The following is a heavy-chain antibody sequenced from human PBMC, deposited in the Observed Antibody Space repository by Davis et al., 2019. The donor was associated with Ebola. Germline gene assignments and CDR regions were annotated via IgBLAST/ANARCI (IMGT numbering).Heavy chain of an antibody. CDR1: GYTFTGYY. V-gene: IGHV1-2*06. D-gene: IGHD3-10*01. CDR3: ARPGNYFDSGNALDY. CDR2: INPKSGDT. Sequence: ASVKVSCKASGYTFTGYYMEWVRQAPGQGLEWMGRINPKSGDTNYAQKFQGRVTMTRDTSISTVYMELSRLRSDDTAVYYCARPGNYFDSGNALDYWGQGTLVTASS. J-gene: IGHJ4*02.